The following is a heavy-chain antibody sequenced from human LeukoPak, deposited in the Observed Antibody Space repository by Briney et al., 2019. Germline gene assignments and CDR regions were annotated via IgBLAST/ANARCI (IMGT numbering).Heavy chain of an antibody. Sequence: SVKVSCKASGYTFTSYGISWVRQAPGQGLEWMGWISAYNGNTNYAQKLQGRVTMTTDTSTSTAYMELRSLRSDDTAVYYCAREAGVTIFGVVAYYFDYWGQGTLVTVSS. V-gene: IGHV1-18*01. CDR1: GYTFTSYG. CDR2: ISAYNGNT. CDR3: AREAGVTIFGVVAYYFDY. D-gene: IGHD3-3*01. J-gene: IGHJ4*02.